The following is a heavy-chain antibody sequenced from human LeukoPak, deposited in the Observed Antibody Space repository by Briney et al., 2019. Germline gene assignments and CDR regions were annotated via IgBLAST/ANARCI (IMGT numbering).Heavy chain of an antibody. Sequence: ASVKVSGKASGYPFISYHITGVRKAPGKGLGWMGWISAYNGNTNYAQKIQGRVTVTTDTSTSTAYMELRSLRSDDTAVYYCARRYGSGSYDYWGQGTLVTVSS. CDR1: GYPFISYH. D-gene: IGHD3-10*01. CDR3: ARRYGSGSYDY. CDR2: ISAYNGNT. V-gene: IGHV1-18*01. J-gene: IGHJ4*02.